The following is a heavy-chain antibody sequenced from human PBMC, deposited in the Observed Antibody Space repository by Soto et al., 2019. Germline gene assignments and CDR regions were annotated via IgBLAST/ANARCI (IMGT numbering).Heavy chain of an antibody. V-gene: IGHV6-1*01. CDR2: TYYRSKWYN. J-gene: IGHJ6*02. CDR3: ARDGMGSSWWGDYYYYYGMDV. D-gene: IGHD6-13*01. CDR1: GDSVSSNSAA. Sequence: SQTLSLTCAISGDSVSSNSAAWNWIRQSPSRGLEWLGRTYYRSKWYNDYAVSVKSRITINPDTSKNQFSLQLNSVPPEDTAVYYCARDGMGSSWWGDYYYYYGMDVWGQGTTVTVSS.